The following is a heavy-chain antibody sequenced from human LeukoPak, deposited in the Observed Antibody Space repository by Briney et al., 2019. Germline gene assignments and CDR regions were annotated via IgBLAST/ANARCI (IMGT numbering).Heavy chain of an antibody. V-gene: IGHV3-30*04. Sequence: GRSLRLSCAASGFTFSSYAMHWVRQAPGKGLEGVAVISYDGSNKYYADSVKGRFTISRDNSKNTLYLQMNSLRAEDTAVYYCTRDRAYGALDYWGQGTLVTVSS. D-gene: IGHD4/OR15-4a*01. CDR2: ISYDGSNK. CDR1: GFTFSSYA. CDR3: TRDRAYGALDY. J-gene: IGHJ4*02.